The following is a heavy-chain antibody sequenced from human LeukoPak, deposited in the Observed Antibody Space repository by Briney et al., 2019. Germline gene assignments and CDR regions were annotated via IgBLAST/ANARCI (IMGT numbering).Heavy chain of an antibody. Sequence: GGSLRLSCAASGFTFSSYWMHWVRQVPGKGPVWVSRTDSDGSSTIYADSVKGRFTISRDNAKNTLYLQMNSLRAEGTAVYYCVRGLYCSSTNCANYWGQGTLVTVSS. CDR2: TDSDGSST. J-gene: IGHJ4*02. D-gene: IGHD2-2*01. CDR3: VRGLYCSSTNCANY. CDR1: GFTFSSYW. V-gene: IGHV3-74*01.